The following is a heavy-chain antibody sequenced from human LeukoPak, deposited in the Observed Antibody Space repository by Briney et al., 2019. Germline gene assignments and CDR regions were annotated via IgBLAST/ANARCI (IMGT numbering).Heavy chain of an antibody. J-gene: IGHJ4*02. CDR3: ARRSGSYPTYYFDY. V-gene: IGHV4-39*07. Sequence: SETLSLTCTVSGASISSSPHYWGWLRQAPGKGLEWIGTLYYSGTTFYKPSLKSRLTMSVDTSKNQFSLMLTSVTAADTAVYYCARRSGSYPTYYFDYWGQGTLVTVSS. D-gene: IGHD1-26*01. CDR1: GASISSSPHY. CDR2: LYYSGTT.